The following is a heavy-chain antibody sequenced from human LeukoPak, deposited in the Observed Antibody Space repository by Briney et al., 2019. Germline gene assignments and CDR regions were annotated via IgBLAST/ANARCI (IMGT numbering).Heavy chain of an antibody. D-gene: IGHD2-2*01. J-gene: IGHJ3*02. CDR1: GFTFSSYS. CDR2: ISSSGSTI. CDR3: ARLTAGYCSSTSCYPDAFDI. Sequence: GGSLRLSCAASGFTFSSYSMNWVRQAPGKGLEWVSYISSSGSTIYYADSVKGRFTISRDNAKNSLYLQMNSLRAEDTAVYYCARLTAGYCSSTSCYPDAFDIWGQGTMVTVSS. V-gene: IGHV3-48*04.